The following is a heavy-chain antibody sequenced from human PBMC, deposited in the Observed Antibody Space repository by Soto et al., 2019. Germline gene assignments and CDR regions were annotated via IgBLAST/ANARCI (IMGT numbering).Heavy chain of an antibody. CDR1: GGSFSGYY. Sequence: SETLSLTCAVYGGSFSGYYWSWIRQPPGKGLEWIGEINHSGSTNYNPSLKSRVAISVDTSKNQFSLKLSSVTAADTAVYYCARGPCSSTSCYRVRSNWFDPWGQGTLVTVSS. J-gene: IGHJ5*02. D-gene: IGHD2-2*01. V-gene: IGHV4-34*01. CDR2: INHSGST. CDR3: ARGPCSSTSCYRVRSNWFDP.